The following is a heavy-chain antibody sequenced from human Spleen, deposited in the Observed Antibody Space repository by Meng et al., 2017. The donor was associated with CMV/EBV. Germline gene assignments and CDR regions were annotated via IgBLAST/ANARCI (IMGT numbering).Heavy chain of an antibody. D-gene: IGHD2/OR15-2a*01. Sequence: GESLKISCAASGFTFSNYAMTWVRQAPGKGLEWVSAISGSGGDTYYADSVKGRFTISRDNSKNTLYLQMNTLRADDTAVYYCARDLGATFIDFWGQGTLVTVSS. CDR3: ARDLGATFIDF. CDR1: GFTFSNYA. V-gene: IGHV3-23*01. CDR2: ISGSGGDT. J-gene: IGHJ4*02.